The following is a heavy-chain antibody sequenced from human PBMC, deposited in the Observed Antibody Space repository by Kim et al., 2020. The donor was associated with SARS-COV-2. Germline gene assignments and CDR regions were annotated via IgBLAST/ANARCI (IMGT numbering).Heavy chain of an antibody. V-gene: IGHV3-30*04. D-gene: IGHD3-16*02. J-gene: IGHJ6*02. CDR1: GFTFSSYA. Sequence: GGSLRLSCAASGFTFSSYAMHWVRQAPGKGLEWVAVISYDGSNKYYADSVKGRFTISRDNSKNTLYLQMNSLRAEDTAVYYCARGGLWGGSYRWGNGMDVWGQGTTVTVSS. CDR2: ISYDGSNK. CDR3: ARGGLWGGSYRWGNGMDV.